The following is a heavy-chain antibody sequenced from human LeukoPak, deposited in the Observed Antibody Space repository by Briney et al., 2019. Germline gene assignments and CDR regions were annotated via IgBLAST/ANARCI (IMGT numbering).Heavy chain of an antibody. V-gene: IGHV4-59*01. Sequence: SGTLSLTCTVSGASISSYYWSWIRQPPGKGLEWIAYIYDIGSTNYNPSLKSRVTISVDTSKNQFSLRLSSLTAADTAIYYCARDVHRAFDVWGQGTMVTVSS. CDR3: ARDVHRAFDV. CDR2: IYDIGST. CDR1: GASISSYY. J-gene: IGHJ3*01.